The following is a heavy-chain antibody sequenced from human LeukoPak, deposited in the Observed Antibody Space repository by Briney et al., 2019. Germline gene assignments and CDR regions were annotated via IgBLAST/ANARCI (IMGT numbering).Heavy chain of an antibody. CDR3: GRKTGGSGSYKGSFDI. V-gene: IGHV5-51*01. J-gene: IGHJ3*02. Sequence: GESLKISCKGSGYSFGSYWIAWVRQMPGKGLEWMGIIYPSDSDTRYSPSFQGQVTISADRSISTAYLQWSSLKASDTAIYYCGRKTGGSGSYKGSFDIWGQGTMVTVSS. CDR2: IYPSDSDT. D-gene: IGHD3-10*01. CDR1: GYSFGSYW.